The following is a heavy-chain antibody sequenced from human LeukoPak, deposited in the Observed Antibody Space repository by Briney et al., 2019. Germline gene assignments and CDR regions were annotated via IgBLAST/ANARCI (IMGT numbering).Heavy chain of an antibody. V-gene: IGHV4-59*01. CDR3: ARGSGWYDY. D-gene: IGHD6-19*01. Sequence: SETLSLTCAVSGGSISLFYWSWIRQPPGKGLEWIGYIYYNGTTSYDPSFKSRDSISIDTSKNQISLKLNSVTPSDTAVYYCARGSGWYDYWGQGTLVTVSS. CDR1: GGSISLFY. J-gene: IGHJ4*02. CDR2: IYYNGTT.